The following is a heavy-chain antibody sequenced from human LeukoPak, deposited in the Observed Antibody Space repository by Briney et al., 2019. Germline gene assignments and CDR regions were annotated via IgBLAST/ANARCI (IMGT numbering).Heavy chain of an antibody. V-gene: IGHV3-48*01. Sequence: GGSLRLSCAASGFTFSSYSMNWVRQAPGKGLEWVSYISSSSSTIYYADSVKGRFTISRDNAKNSLYLQMNSLRAEDTAVYYCARDLQLVSPGRGMDVWGQGTTVTVSS. J-gene: IGHJ6*02. CDR3: ARDLQLVSPGRGMDV. CDR2: ISSSSSTI. D-gene: IGHD6-6*01. CDR1: GFTFSSYS.